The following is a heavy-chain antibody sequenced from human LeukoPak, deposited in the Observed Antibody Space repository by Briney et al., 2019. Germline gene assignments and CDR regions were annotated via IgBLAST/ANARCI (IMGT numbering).Heavy chain of an antibody. Sequence: GGSLRLSCAASGFIFSHYGMHWVRQAPGKGLEWVAVIWHDGSSRYYADSVKGRFTISRDNSENTVYLQMNSLRAEDTAVYYCAKDAQRGFDYSNSLEYWGQGDLVTVSS. V-gene: IGHV3-33*06. CDR3: AKDAQRGFDYSNSLEY. CDR1: GFIFSHYG. D-gene: IGHD4-11*01. J-gene: IGHJ4*02. CDR2: IWHDGSSR.